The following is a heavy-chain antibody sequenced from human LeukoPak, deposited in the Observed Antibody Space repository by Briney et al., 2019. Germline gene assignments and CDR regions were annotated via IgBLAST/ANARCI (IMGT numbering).Heavy chain of an antibody. Sequence: GWSLRLSCAASGFTFSSYETNWVRQAPGKGLEWVSYISSSGSTIYYADSVKGRFTISRDNAKNSLYLQMNSLRAEDTAVYYCASPNDYYDSSGFDYWGQGTLVTVSS. J-gene: IGHJ4*02. CDR1: GFTFSSYE. V-gene: IGHV3-48*03. CDR2: ISSSGSTI. CDR3: ASPNDYYDSSGFDY. D-gene: IGHD3-22*01.